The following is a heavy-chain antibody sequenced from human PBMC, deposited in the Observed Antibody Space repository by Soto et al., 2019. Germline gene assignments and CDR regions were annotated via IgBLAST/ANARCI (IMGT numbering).Heavy chain of an antibody. J-gene: IGHJ4*02. V-gene: IGHV3-23*01. CDR2: ISGSGGST. D-gene: IGHD6-13*01. CDR3: AKDNRVIAAAGSFDY. CDR1: GFTFSSYA. Sequence: GGSLRLSCVASGFTFSSYAMSWVRQAPGKGLEWVSAISGSGGSTYYADSVKGRFTISRDNSKNTLYLQMNSLRAEDTAVYYCAKDNRVIAAAGSFDYWGQGTLVTVSS.